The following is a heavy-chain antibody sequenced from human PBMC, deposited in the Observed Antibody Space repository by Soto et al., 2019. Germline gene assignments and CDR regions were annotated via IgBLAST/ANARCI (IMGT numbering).Heavy chain of an antibody. CDR3: PSPRAPSIP. Sequence: EVQLLESGGGLVQPGGSLRLSCAASGFTFSSYAMSWVRQAPGKGLGWISAISGSGGSTYYADYVKGRFTISRDTSKNTLYLQMNRLRAEDTAVYYCPSPRAPSIPWGQGPLVTVSS. CDR2: ISGSGGST. V-gene: IGHV3-23*01. CDR1: GFTFSSYA. D-gene: IGHD6-6*01. J-gene: IGHJ5*02.